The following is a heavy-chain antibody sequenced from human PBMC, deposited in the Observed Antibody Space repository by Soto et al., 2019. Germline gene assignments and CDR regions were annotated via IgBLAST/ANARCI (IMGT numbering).Heavy chain of an antibody. CDR2: IYWNDDK. J-gene: IGHJ2*01. Sequence: GLDLEWLALIYWNDDKRYSPSLKSRLTITKDTSKNQVVLTMTNMDPVDTATYYCAHGSYGDYGLGYFDLWGRGTLVTVSS. D-gene: IGHD4-17*01. CDR3: AHGSYGDYGLGYFDL. V-gene: IGHV2-5*01.